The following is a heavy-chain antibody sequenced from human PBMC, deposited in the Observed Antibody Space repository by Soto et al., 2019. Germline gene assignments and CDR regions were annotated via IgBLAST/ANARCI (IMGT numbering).Heavy chain of an antibody. CDR2: VYYSGST. Sequence: SETLSLTCTVSGGSISNYYWTWVRQPPGKGLEWIGYVYYSGSTNYNPSLKSRVTISVDTSKNQFSLKLSSVTAADTAVYYCARDLMNYGMDVWGQGTTVTVSS. CDR1: GGSISNYY. J-gene: IGHJ6*02. CDR3: ARDLMNYGMDV. V-gene: IGHV4-59*01.